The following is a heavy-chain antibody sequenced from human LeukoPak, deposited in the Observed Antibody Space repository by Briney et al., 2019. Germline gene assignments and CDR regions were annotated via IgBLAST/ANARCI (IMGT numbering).Heavy chain of an antibody. CDR3: ARVGYYDSSGYVDY. CDR1: GYTFTCYY. CDR2: INPNSGGT. Sequence: ASVKVSCKASGYTFTCYYLHWVRQAPGQGLEGMGWINPNSGGTNYAQKFQGRVTMTRNTSISTAYMELSRLRSDDTAVYYCARVGYYDSSGYVDYWGQGTLVTVSS. J-gene: IGHJ4*02. V-gene: IGHV1-2*02. D-gene: IGHD3-22*01.